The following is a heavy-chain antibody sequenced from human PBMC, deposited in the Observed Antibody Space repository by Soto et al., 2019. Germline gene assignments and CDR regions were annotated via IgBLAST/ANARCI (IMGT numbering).Heavy chain of an antibody. V-gene: IGHV1-69*13. CDR2: IIPIFGTA. J-gene: IGHJ3*02. D-gene: IGHD3-22*01. CDR3: AREWGYYYDSSGYYLLGASDI. Sequence: GASVKVSCKASGGTFSSYAISWVRQAPGQGLEWMGGIIPIFGTANYAQKFQGRVTITADESTSTAYMELSSLRSEDTAVYYCAREWGYYYDSSGYYLLGASDIWGQGTMVTVSS. CDR1: GGTFSSYA.